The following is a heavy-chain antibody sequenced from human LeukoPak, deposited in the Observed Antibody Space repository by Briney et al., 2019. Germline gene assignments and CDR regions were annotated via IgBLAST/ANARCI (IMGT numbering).Heavy chain of an antibody. V-gene: IGHV3-23*01. CDR1: GFNFIDNS. Sequence: TGGSLRLSCVGSGFNFIDNSMHWVRQAPGKGLEWVSAISGSGGSTYYADSVKGRFTISRDNSKNTLYLQMNSLRAEDTAVYYCAKDAFPPFWGSFLSRFDPWGQGTLVTVSS. J-gene: IGHJ5*02. D-gene: IGHD3-16*01. CDR2: ISGSGGST. CDR3: AKDAFPPFWGSFLSRFDP.